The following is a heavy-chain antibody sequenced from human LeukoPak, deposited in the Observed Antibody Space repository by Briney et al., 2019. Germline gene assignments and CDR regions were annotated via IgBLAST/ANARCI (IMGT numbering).Heavy chain of an antibody. CDR3: ASELGCRGTGRLDL. D-gene: IGHD3/OR15-3a*01. J-gene: IGHJ2*01. CDR1: GFTFGTYG. CDR2: ITGSSTWT. Sequence: GGSLRLSCVASGFTFGTYGMNWVRQAPGKGLEWVSGITGSSTWTYYADSVRGRFTISRDNSKNTLHLQMNNLTADDTARYYSASELGCRGTGRLDLWGRGTLVTVSS. V-gene: IGHV3-23*01.